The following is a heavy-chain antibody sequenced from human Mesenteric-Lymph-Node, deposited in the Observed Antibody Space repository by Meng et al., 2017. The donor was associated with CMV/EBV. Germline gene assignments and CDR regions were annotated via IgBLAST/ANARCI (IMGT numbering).Heavy chain of an antibody. CDR1: GFIFRDYY. J-gene: IGHJ5*01. CDR2: ISSSGSTM. Sequence: GGSLRLSCAGSGFIFRDYYMTWIRQPPGKGLEWVSYISSSGSTMYYADSVKGRFTISRDNAKNSLYLQMNSLRAEDTAVYYCARVRGRTTSEMWFDFWGQGTLVTVSS. D-gene: IGHD1-7*01. V-gene: IGHV3-11*04. CDR3: ARVRGRTTSEMWFDF.